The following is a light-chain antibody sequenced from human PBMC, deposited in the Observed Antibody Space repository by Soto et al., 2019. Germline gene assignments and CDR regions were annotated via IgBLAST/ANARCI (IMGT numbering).Light chain of an antibody. V-gene: IGKV3-20*01. CDR1: QSVSSN. CDR3: QQYDNSPIT. Sequence: ETVMTQSPGTLSVSPGERATLACRASQSVSSNLAWYQQKPGQAPRLLTYGASSRATGIPDRFSGTGSETDFTLTISRLEPEDFAVYYCQQYDNSPITFGQGTRLEIK. CDR2: GAS. J-gene: IGKJ5*01.